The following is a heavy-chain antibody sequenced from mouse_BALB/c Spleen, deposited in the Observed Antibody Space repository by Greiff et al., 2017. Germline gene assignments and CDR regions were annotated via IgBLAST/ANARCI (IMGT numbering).Heavy chain of an antibody. CDR3: ARWGDLLWVDY. Sequence: QVQLQQSGAELVRPGASVTLSCKASGYTFTDYEMHWVKQTPVHGLEWIGAIDPETGGTAYNQKFKGKATLTADKSSSTAYMELRSLTSEDSAVYYCARWGDLLWVDYWGQGTSVTVSA. J-gene: IGHJ4*01. D-gene: IGHD2-1*01. CDR1: GYTFTDYE. CDR2: IDPETGGT. V-gene: IGHV1-15*01.